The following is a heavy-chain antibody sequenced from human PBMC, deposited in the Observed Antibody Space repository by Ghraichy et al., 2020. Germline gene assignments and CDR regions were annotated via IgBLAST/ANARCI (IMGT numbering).Heavy chain of an antibody. CDR3: ATDKSGSESTFDY. Sequence: GESLNISCAASGFTFSSYWMHWVRQAPGKGLVWVSRINSDGSGTTYADSVKGRFTISRDNAKNTLYLQMNSLRVEDTAVYYCATDKSGSESTFDYWGQGTLVTVSS. CDR2: INSDGSGT. J-gene: IGHJ4*02. D-gene: IGHD1-26*01. CDR1: GFTFSSYW. V-gene: IGHV3-74*01.